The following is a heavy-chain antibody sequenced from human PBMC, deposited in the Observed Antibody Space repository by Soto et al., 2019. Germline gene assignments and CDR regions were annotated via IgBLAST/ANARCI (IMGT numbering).Heavy chain of an antibody. CDR3: GSEIRYFAWLPDGDPLNWFDP. J-gene: IGHJ5*02. D-gene: IGHD3-9*01. CDR1: GGSVSSGSYY. Sequence: QVQLQESGPGLVKPSETLSLTCTVSGGSVSSGSYYWSWIRQPPGKGLEWIGYIYYSGSTNYNPSLKSRVTLSVDTSKNQFSLKLSSVTAPDTAVYYCGSEIRYFAWLPDGDPLNWFDPWGQGTLVTVSS. V-gene: IGHV4-61*01. CDR2: IYYSGST.